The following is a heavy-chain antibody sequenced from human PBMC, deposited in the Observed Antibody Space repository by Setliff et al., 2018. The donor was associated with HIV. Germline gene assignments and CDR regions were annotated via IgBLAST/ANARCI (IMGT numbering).Heavy chain of an antibody. J-gene: IGHJ4*02. CDR3: ARGWGSPRDSQVRYISLDH. D-gene: IGHD3-16*01. V-gene: IGHV1-69*13. CDR2: LSRFFNTT. CDR1: GDTYRNYA. Sequence: SVQVSCKASGDTYRNYAVNWVRQAPGQGLEWMGALSRFFNTTTYAHNFQGRVTITADESTSTGYMELRSLRSDDTAVYFWARGWGSPRDSQVRYISLDHWGQGSLVTVSS.